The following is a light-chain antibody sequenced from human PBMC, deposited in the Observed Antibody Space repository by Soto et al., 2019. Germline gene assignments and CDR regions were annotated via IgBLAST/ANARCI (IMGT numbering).Light chain of an antibody. Sequence: AILITQSPSSFSASTGDRVTITCRASQGISSYLAWYQQKPGKAPKLLIYAASTLQSGVPSRFSGSGSGTDFTLTISCLQSEDFATYYCQRYDNWPLTFGGGTKVDI. J-gene: IGKJ4*01. CDR1: QGISSY. CDR3: QRYDNWPLT. CDR2: AAS. V-gene: IGKV1-8*01.